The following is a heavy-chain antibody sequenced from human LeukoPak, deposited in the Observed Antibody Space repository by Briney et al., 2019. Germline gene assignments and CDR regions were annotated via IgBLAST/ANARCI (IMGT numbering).Heavy chain of an antibody. CDR1: GFTFNIYW. CDR3: ARVADDYGISDGTYFDY. V-gene: IGHV3-7*01. D-gene: IGHD4-17*01. J-gene: IGHJ4*02. CDR2: IKQDGSEK. Sequence: GGSLRLSCEASGFTFNIYWMSWVRQAPGKGLEWVANIKQDGSEKYYVDSVKGRFTISRDNAKNSLYLQMNSLRAEDTAVYYCARVADDYGISDGTYFDYWGQGTLVTVSS.